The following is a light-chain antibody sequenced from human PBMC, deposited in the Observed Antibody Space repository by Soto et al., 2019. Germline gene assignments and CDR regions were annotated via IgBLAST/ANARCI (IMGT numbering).Light chain of an antibody. Sequence: QSALTQPASVSGSPGQSITISCTGTSGDIGSYNLVSWYQQHPGKAPKLIIYEGSKRPSGVSNRLSGSKSGNTASLTISGLQAEDEGDYHCCSYAGSGSWVFGGGTKVTVL. J-gene: IGLJ3*02. CDR2: EGS. V-gene: IGLV2-23*01. CDR1: SGDIGSYNL. CDR3: CSYAGSGSWV.